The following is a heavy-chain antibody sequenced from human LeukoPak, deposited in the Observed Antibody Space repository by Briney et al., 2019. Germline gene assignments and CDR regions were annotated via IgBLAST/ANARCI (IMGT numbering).Heavy chain of an antibody. CDR2: ISERGGST. J-gene: IGHJ4*02. V-gene: IGHV3-23*01. Sequence: GGSLRLSCVVSGISLSNYAMTWVRQAPGQGLEWVSYISERGGSTTYADSVKGRFTISRDSSLNTLYLQMNSLRAEDTAVYFCAKRGVVIRGILVIGYHQEAYHYDCWGQGVLVTVSS. CDR3: AKRGVVIRGILVIGYHQEAYHYDC. D-gene: IGHD2/OR15-2a*01. CDR1: GISLSNYA.